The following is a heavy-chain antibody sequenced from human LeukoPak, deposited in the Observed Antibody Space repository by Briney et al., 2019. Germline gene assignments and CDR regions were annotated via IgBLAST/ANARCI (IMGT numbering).Heavy chain of an antibody. CDR2: TSGRGDET. V-gene: IGHV3-23*01. CDR1: GYTFGDYA. J-gene: IGHJ4*02. Sequence: GGSLRLSCAASGYTFGDYAVSWVRQAPGKGLEWVSTTSGRGDETYYADSVKGRFTISRDNFKNMLYLQMNSLRAEDTAVYYCAKGGHYSPFDYWGQGNLVTVSS. D-gene: IGHD6-13*01. CDR3: AKGGHYSPFDY.